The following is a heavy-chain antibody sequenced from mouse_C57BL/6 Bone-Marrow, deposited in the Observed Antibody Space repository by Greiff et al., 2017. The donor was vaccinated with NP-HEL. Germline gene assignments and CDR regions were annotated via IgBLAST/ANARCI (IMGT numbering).Heavy chain of an antibody. V-gene: IGHV1-69*01. CDR3: ARVITTVVATDY. Sequence: QVQLQQPGAELVMPGASVKLSCKASGYTFTSYWMHWVKQRPGQGLEWIGEIDPSDSYTNYNQKFKGKSTLTVDKSSSTAYMQLSRLTSEDSAVYYCARVITTVVATDYWGQGTTLTVSS. J-gene: IGHJ2*01. CDR2: IDPSDSYT. D-gene: IGHD1-1*01. CDR1: GYTFTSYW.